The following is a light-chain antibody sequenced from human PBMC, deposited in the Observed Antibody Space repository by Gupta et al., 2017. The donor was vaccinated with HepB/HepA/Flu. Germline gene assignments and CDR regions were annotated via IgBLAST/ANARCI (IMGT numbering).Light chain of an antibody. CDR3: SSYTSSSAFVI. CDR2: EVS. Sequence: QSALTQPPSVSGSPGQSVTISCPGTSSDVGSYNRVSWYQQPPGTAPKLIIYEVSNRPSGVPDRFSGSKSGNTASLTISGLQAEDEADYYCSSYTSSSAFVIFGGGTKLTVL. J-gene: IGLJ2*01. CDR1: SSDVGSYNR. V-gene: IGLV2-18*02.